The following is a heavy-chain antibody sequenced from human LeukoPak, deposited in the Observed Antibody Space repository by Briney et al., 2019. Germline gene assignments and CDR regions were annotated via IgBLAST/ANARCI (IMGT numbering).Heavy chain of an antibody. V-gene: IGHV4-39*07. D-gene: IGHD2-15*01. Sequence: SETLSLTCTVSGGSIRSTDYYWGWVRQPPGKGLEWIGSIYYSGSTYYNPSLKSRVTMSVDTSKNQFSLKLSSVTAADTAVYYCARDGSYCSGGSCYFDYWGQGTLVTVSS. J-gene: IGHJ4*02. CDR3: ARDGSYCSGGSCYFDY. CDR2: IYYSGST. CDR1: GGSIRSTDYY.